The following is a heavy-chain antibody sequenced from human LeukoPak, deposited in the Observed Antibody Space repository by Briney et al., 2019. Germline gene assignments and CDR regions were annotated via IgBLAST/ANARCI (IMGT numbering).Heavy chain of an antibody. Sequence: GGSLRLSCAASGITFSSYSMNWVRQAPGKGLEWASSISSSSSAIYYADSVRGRFTISRDNAKNSLFLQMNSLRAEDTAVYYCASRYCTNGVCPFEYWGQGTLVTVSS. J-gene: IGHJ4*02. CDR1: GITFSSYS. D-gene: IGHD2-8*01. CDR2: ISSSSSAI. CDR3: ASRYCTNGVCPFEY. V-gene: IGHV3-21*06.